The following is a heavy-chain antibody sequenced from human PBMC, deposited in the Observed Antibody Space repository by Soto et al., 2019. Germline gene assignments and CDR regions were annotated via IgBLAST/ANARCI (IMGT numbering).Heavy chain of an antibody. CDR3: ARGGYSYGPNVGLGLDY. Sequence: QVQLVESGGGVVQPGRSLRLSCAASGFTFSSYAMHWVRQAPGKGLKWVAVISYDGSNKYYADSVKGRFTISRDNSKNTLYLQMNSLRAEDTAVYYCARGGYSYGPNVGLGLDYWGQGTLVTVSS. V-gene: IGHV3-30-3*01. J-gene: IGHJ4*02. D-gene: IGHD5-18*01. CDR1: GFTFSSYA. CDR2: ISYDGSNK.